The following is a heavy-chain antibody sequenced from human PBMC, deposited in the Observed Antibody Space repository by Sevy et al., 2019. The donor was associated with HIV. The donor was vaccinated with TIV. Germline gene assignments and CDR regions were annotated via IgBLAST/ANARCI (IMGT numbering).Heavy chain of an antibody. J-gene: IGHJ4*02. CDR1: RFTFSTYD. V-gene: IGHV3-30*18. D-gene: IGHD3-16*01. Sequence: GGSLRLSCAASRFTFSTYDIHWVRQAPGKGLEWVAVISHDGSYQYYTDSVKGRFTISRDDFKYKAYLQMNSLRADDSVVYYCAKGHGYDYIWGNERSEYYFHYWGQGPLFTVSS. CDR2: ISHDGSYQ. CDR3: AKGHGYDYIWGNERSEYYFHY.